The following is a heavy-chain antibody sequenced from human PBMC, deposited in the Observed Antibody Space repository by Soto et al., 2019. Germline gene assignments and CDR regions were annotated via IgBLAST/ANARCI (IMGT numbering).Heavy chain of an antibody. D-gene: IGHD2-2*01. CDR3: ATTRIRCSSTSCYHHAAYYYYYGMDV. V-gene: IGHV1-69*01. CDR1: GGTFSSYA. Sequence: QVQLVQSGAAVKKPGSSVKVSCKASGGTFSSYAISWVRQAPGQGLEWMGGIIPIFGTANYAQKFQGRVTITADEATSTAYMELSSLRSEDTAVYYCATTRIRCSSTSCYHHAAYYYYYGMDVCGQGTTVTVSS. J-gene: IGHJ6*02. CDR2: IIPIFGTA.